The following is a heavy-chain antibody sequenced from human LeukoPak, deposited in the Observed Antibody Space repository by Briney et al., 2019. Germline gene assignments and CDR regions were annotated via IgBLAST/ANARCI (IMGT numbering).Heavy chain of an antibody. J-gene: IGHJ4*02. V-gene: IGHV3-23*01. CDR3: AKAPVTTCSGAYCYPFDY. CDR2: FNGRGGYT. CDR1: GFTFSSYS. D-gene: IGHD2-21*01. Sequence: GGSLRLSCAASGFTFSSYSMNWVRRAPGKGLEWVSSFNGRGGYTFYADSVKGRFTLSSDNSKNTLHLQMISLRAEDTAVYYCAKAPVTTCSGAYCYPFDYWGQGTLVTVSS.